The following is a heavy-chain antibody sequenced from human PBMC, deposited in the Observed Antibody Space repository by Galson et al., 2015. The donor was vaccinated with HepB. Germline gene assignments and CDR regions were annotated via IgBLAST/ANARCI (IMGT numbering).Heavy chain of an antibody. D-gene: IGHD2-15*01. J-gene: IGHJ4*02. V-gene: IGHV3-48*04. CDR1: GFTFTSYS. CDR2: IRSSRRTI. CDR3: AREGASGGFDRDY. Sequence: SLRLSCAGSGFTFTSYSMHWVRQAPGKGLEWVSYIRSSRRTIYYADSVKGRFTISRDNAKNALYLQMNRLRAEDTAVYYCAREGASGGFDRDYRGQGTLVTVSS.